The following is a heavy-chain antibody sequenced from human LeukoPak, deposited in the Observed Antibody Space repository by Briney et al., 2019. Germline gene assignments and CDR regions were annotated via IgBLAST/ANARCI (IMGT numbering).Heavy chain of an antibody. D-gene: IGHD6-19*01. CDR1: GFTFSSYD. J-gene: IGHJ6*03. V-gene: IGHV3-9*01. CDR2: INWNSDSI. CDR3: AKENSSGWFMGRYYYYYMDV. Sequence: PGGSLRLSCAASGFTFSSYDMHWVRQVPGKGLEWVSGINWNSDSIGYADSVKGRFTTSRDNAKNSLYLQMNSLRAEDTAVYYCAKENSSGWFMGRYYYYYMDVWGKGTTVTVSS.